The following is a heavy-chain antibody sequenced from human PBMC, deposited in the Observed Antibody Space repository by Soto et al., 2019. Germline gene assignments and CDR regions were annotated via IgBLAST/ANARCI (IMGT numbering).Heavy chain of an antibody. D-gene: IGHD2-2*01. CDR1: GFTFSSYA. CDR2: ISGSGGST. Sequence: GGSLRLSFAASGFTFSSYAMSWVRQAPGKGLEWVSAISGSGGSTYYVDSVKGRFTISRDNSKNTLYLQMNSLRAEDTAVYYCAKQVPYCSSTSCYSSHFDYWGQGTLVTVSS. J-gene: IGHJ4*02. CDR3: AKQVPYCSSTSCYSSHFDY. V-gene: IGHV3-23*01.